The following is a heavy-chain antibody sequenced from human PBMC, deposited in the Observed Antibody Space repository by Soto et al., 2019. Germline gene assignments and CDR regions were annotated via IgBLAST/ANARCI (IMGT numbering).Heavy chain of an antibody. CDR1: GFTFSSYA. CDR2: ISGSGGST. CDR3: AKDSVLRFLEWLTYYYYGMDV. V-gene: IGHV3-23*01. D-gene: IGHD3-3*01. J-gene: IGHJ6*02. Sequence: RRLSCAASGFTFSSYAMSWVRQAPGKGLEWVSAISGSGGSTYYADSVKGRFTISRDNSKNTLYLQMNSLRAEDTAVYYCAKDSVLRFLEWLTYYYYGMDVWGQGTTVTVSS.